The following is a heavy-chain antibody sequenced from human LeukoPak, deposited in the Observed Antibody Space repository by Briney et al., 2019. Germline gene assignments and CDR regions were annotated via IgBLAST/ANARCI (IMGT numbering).Heavy chain of an antibody. CDR2: ISGSGGST. CDR1: GFTFSSYA. CDR3: AKVALSSSWYGGQYYFDY. J-gene: IGHJ4*02. D-gene: IGHD6-13*01. Sequence: GGSLRLSCAASGFTFSSYAMSWVRQAPGKGLEGVSAISGSGGSTYYADSVKGRFTISRDNSKNTLYLQMNSLRAEDTAVYYCAKVALSSSWYGGQYYFDYWGQGTLVTVSS. V-gene: IGHV3-23*01.